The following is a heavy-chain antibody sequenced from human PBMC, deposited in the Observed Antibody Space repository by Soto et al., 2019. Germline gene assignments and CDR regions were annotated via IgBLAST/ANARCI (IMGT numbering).Heavy chain of an antibody. CDR3: ARLGEATIFPFYKSPHFDY. Sequence: SETLSLTCTVSGGSISSSSYYWGWIRQPPGKGLEWIGSIYYSGSTYYNPSLKSRVTISVDTSKNQFSLKLSSVTAADTAVYYCARLGEATIFPFYKSPHFDYWGQGTLVTVSS. CDR2: IYYSGST. V-gene: IGHV4-39*01. D-gene: IGHD5-12*01. J-gene: IGHJ4*02. CDR1: GGSISSSSYY.